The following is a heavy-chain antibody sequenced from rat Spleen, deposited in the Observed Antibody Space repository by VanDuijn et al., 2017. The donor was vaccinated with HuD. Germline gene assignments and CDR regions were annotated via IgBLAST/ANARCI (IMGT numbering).Heavy chain of an antibody. CDR2: ISSSGGST. CDR1: GFTFSNYG. CDR3: APINYPSRALAY. Sequence: EVQLVESGGGLVQPGRSLKLSCAASGFTFSNYGMHWIRHAPTKGLEWVASISSSGGSTYYRDSVKGRFTISRDNAKSTLYLQMDSLRSEDTATYYCAPINYPSRALAYWGQGTLVTVSS. D-gene: IGHD1-4*01. V-gene: IGHV5-19*01. J-gene: IGHJ3*01.